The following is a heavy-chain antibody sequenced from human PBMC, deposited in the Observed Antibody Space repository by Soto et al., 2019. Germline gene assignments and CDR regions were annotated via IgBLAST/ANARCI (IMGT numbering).Heavy chain of an antibody. CDR1: GGSITSSGYY. J-gene: IGHJ4*02. D-gene: IGHD4-17*01. CDR3: ARQQTTVVTQAYFDH. Sequence: PSETLSLTCTVSGGSITSSGYYWGWIRQPPGKGLEWIGGIYYSGRSYYNPSLKSRVTMSVDTSKNQFSLTLNSVTAADAAVYYCARQQTTVVTQAYFDHWGQGTLVTVSS. V-gene: IGHV4-39*01. CDR2: IYYSGRS.